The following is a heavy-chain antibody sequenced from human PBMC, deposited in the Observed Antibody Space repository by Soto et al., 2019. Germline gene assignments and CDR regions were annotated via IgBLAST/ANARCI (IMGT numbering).Heavy chain of an antibody. J-gene: IGHJ6*02. CDR3: ARDRMVRGAPPMYYGMDV. V-gene: IGHV1-69*01. Sequence: QVQLVQSGAEVKKPGSSVKVSCKASGGTFSSYAISWVRQAPGQGLEWMGGIIPIFGTANYAQKFQGRVTITADESTSTAYMELSSLRSEDTAVYYCARDRMVRGAPPMYYGMDVCGQGTTVTVS. D-gene: IGHD3-10*01. CDR1: GGTFSSYA. CDR2: IIPIFGTA.